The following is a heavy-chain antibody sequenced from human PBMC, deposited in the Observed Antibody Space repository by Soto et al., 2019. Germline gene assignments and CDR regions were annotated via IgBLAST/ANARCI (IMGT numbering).Heavy chain of an antibody. V-gene: IGHV4-4*02. D-gene: IGHD2-2*01. CDR1: NASISSRKW. CDR2: IYHSGSI. J-gene: IGHJ4*02. Sequence: SETLSLTCTVSNASISSRKWWTWVRQTPGKGLEWIGEIYHSGSINHNPSLKSRVTISGDTSKNQFSLKLSSVTAADTAVFYCARLIHCKTTSCYFDYWGQGTLVTVSS. CDR3: ARLIHCKTTSCYFDY.